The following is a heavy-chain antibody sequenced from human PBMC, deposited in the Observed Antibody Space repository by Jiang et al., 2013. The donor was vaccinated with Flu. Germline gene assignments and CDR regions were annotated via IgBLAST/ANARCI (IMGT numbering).Heavy chain of an antibody. D-gene: IGHD6-19*01. Sequence: EVQLLESGGGLEQPGRSLRLSCAASGFTFTTFAMSWVRQAPGKGLEWVSTISNTGGTTYYADSVKGRFTISRDNSKNTLYLQMNSLRAEDTALYYCAKQDSGTYGYFDYWG. CDR2: ISNTGGTT. J-gene: IGHJ4*01. V-gene: IGHV3-23*01. CDR1: GFTFTTFA. CDR3: AKQDSGTYGYFDY.